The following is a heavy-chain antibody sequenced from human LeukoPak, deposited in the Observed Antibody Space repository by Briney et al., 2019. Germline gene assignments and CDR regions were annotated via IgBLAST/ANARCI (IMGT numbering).Heavy chain of an antibody. V-gene: IGHV1-3*01. CDR3: ARGPPNWGYDY. J-gene: IGHJ4*02. Sequence: ASVKVSCKASGYTFTSYAMHWVRQAPGQRLEWMGWINAGNGNAKYSQKFQDRVTMTRNTSISTAYMELSSLRSDDTAVYYCARGPPNWGYDYWGPGTLVTVSS. D-gene: IGHD7-27*01. CDR2: INAGNGNA. CDR1: GYTFTSYA.